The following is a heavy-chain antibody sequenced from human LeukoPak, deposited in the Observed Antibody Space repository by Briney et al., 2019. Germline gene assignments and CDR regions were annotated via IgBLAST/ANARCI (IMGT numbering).Heavy chain of an antibody. Sequence: GGSLRLSCAASGFTFSSYAMHWVRQAPGKGLEWVAVISYDGSNKYYADSVKGRFTISRDNAKNSLYLQMNSLRAEDTAVYYCARIGRITIFGVVTYYFDYWGQGTLVTVSS. V-gene: IGHV3-30-3*01. CDR1: GFTFSSYA. D-gene: IGHD3-3*01. CDR3: ARIGRITIFGVVTYYFDY. J-gene: IGHJ4*02. CDR2: ISYDGSNK.